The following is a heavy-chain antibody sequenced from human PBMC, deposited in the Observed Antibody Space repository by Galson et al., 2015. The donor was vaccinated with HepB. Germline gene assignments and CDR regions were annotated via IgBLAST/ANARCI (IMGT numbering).Heavy chain of an antibody. CDR3: ARDRISGKFYYYYGMDV. D-gene: IGHD6-19*01. V-gene: IGHV6-1*01. CDR1: GDSVSSNSAA. J-gene: IGHJ6*02. Sequence: CAISGDSVSSNSAAWNWIRQSPSRGLEWLGRTYYRSKWYNDYAVSVKSRITINPDTSKNQFSLQLNSVTPEDTAVYYCARDRISGKFYYYYGMDVWGQVTTVTVSS. CDR2: TYYRSKWYN.